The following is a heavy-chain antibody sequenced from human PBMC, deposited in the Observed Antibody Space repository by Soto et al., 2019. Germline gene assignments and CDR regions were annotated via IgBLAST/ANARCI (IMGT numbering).Heavy chain of an antibody. V-gene: IGHV1-18*01. D-gene: IGHD6-13*01. CDR2: ISAYNGNT. CDR1: GYTFTSYG. Sequence: QVQLVQSGAEVKKPGASVKVSCKASGYTFTSYGISWVRQAPGQGLEWMGWISAYNGNTNYAQKLQGRVTMTTDTSTSTAYMELRSLRSDDTALYYCAREEKSSSSWYRDYYYYYGMDVWGQGTTVTVSS. J-gene: IGHJ6*02. CDR3: AREEKSSSSWYRDYYYYYGMDV.